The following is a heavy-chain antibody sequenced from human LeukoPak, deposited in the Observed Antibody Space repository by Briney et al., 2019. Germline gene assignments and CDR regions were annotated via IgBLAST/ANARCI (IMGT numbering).Heavy chain of an antibody. V-gene: IGHV3-21*01. CDR2: ISSSSSYI. Sequence: GGSLRLSCAASGFTFSSYSMNWVRQAPGKGLEWVSSISSSSSYIYFADSVKGRFTSSRDNAKNSLYLQMNSLRAEDTAVYYCARDRDGSGWHDYWGQGTLVTISS. CDR1: GFTFSSYS. CDR3: ARDRDGSGWHDY. J-gene: IGHJ4*02. D-gene: IGHD6-19*01.